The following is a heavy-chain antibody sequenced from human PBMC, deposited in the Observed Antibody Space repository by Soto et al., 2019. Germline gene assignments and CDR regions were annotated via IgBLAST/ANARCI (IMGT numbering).Heavy chain of an antibody. D-gene: IGHD3-3*01. J-gene: IGHJ3*02. V-gene: IGHV1-2*04. CDR3: ASNPVNYDFWSDPQAHAFDI. CDR1: GYTFTGYY. CDR2: INPNSGGT. Sequence: ASVKVSCKASGYTFTGYYMHWVLQAPGQGLEWMGWINPNSGGTNYAQKFQGWVTMTRDTSISTAYMELSRLRSDDTAVYYCASNPVNYDFWSDPQAHAFDIWGQGTMVTVSS.